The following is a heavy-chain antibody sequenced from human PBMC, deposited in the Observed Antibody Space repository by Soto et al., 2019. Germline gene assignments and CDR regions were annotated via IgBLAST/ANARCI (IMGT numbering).Heavy chain of an antibody. Sequence: PSETLSLTCAVYGGSFSGYYWSWIRQPPGKGLEWIGEINHSGSTNYNPSLKSRVTISVNTSKNQFSLKLSSVTAADTAVYYFARGVYCSGGSCPESTFDYWGQGTLVTVSS. CDR2: INHSGST. J-gene: IGHJ4*02. V-gene: IGHV4-34*01. D-gene: IGHD2-15*01. CDR3: ARGVYCSGGSCPESTFDY. CDR1: GGSFSGYY.